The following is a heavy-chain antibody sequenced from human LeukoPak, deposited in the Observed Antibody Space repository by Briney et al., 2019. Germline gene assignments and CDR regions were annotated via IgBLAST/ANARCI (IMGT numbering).Heavy chain of an antibody. CDR1: SDSITSGSYY. J-gene: IGHJ4*02. CDR2: IYSDGDT. Sequence: SETLSLTCTVSSDSITSGSYYWGWIRQTPGKGLEWIGNIYSDGDTSFNPSLKSRITMSVDTSKNQFSLKLNSVTAADTAVYFCARDSGFWLYWGQGTLVSVSS. V-gene: IGHV4-39*07. D-gene: IGHD3-22*01. CDR3: ARDSGFWLY.